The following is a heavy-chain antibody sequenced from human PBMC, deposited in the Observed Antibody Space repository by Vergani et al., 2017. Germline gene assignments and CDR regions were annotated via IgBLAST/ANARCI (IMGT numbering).Heavy chain of an antibody. CDR3: AKDLFGDGTMDV. V-gene: IGHV3-23*01. CDR1: GFTFSSYA. D-gene: IGHD3-10*01. J-gene: IGHJ6*03. CDR2: ISGSGGST. Sequence: EVQLLESGGGLVQPGGSLRLSCAASGFTFSSYAMSGVRQAPGKGLEWVSAISGSGGSTYYADSVKGRFTISRDNSKNTLYLQMNSLRAEDTAVYYCAKDLFGDGTMDVWGKGTTVTVSS.